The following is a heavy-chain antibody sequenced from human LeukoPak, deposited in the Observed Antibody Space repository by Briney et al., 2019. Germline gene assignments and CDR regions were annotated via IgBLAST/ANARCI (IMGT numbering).Heavy chain of an antibody. CDR3: ARTRRLASPGSFYDY. Sequence: ASVKVSCKASGYTFTGYYMHWVRQAPGQGLEWMGWINPNSGGTNYAQKFQGRVTMTRDTSISTAYMELSRLRSDDTAVYYCARTRRLASPGSFYDYWGQGTLATVSS. V-gene: IGHV1-2*02. CDR1: GYTFTGYY. CDR2: INPNSGGT. D-gene: IGHD2/OR15-2a*01. J-gene: IGHJ4*02.